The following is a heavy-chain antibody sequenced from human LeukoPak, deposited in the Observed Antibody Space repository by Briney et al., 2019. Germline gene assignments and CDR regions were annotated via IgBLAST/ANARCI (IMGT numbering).Heavy chain of an antibody. J-gene: IGHJ4*02. CDR2: ISSTSSYI. D-gene: IGHD1-7*01. CDR1: GFTFNTYS. V-gene: IGHV3-21*01. CDR3: ARDAGITGTTDLDY. Sequence: GGSLRLSCAASGFTFNTYSMDWVRQAPGKGLEWVSSISSTSSYIYYADSVKGRFTISRDNAKSSLYLQMNSLRAEDTAVYYCARDAGITGTTDLDYWGQGTLVTVSS.